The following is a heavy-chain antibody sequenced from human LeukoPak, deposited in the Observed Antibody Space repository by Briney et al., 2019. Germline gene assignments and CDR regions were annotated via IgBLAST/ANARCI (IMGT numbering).Heavy chain of an antibody. V-gene: IGHV3-30*18. CDR2: ISYDGSNK. D-gene: IGHD2-8*02. Sequence: GRSLRLSCAASGFTFSRHGMHWVRQAPGKGLEWVAVISYDGSNKHYADSVKGRFTISRDNSKNTLYLQMNSLRAEHTAVYYCAKDPIWWNYFDYWGQGTLVTVSS. J-gene: IGHJ4*02. CDR3: AKDPIWWNYFDY. CDR1: GFTFSRHG.